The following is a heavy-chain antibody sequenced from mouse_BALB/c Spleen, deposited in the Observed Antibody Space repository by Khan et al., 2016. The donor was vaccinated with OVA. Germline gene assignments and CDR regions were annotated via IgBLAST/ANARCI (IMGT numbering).Heavy chain of an antibody. CDR3: ATSYFYGYYFDY. CDR2: ISGDSNTI. D-gene: IGHD1-1*01. CDR1: GFTFNNYG. J-gene: IGHJ2*01. V-gene: IGHV5-17*02. Sequence: DVQLVESGGGLVQPGGSRKLSCAASGFTFNNYGMHWVRQAPEKGLEWVAYISGDSNTIYYVDSVKGRFTISRDNPKNTLFLRMTSLMSEDTAMYYCATSYFYGYYFDYWGPGTTLTVS.